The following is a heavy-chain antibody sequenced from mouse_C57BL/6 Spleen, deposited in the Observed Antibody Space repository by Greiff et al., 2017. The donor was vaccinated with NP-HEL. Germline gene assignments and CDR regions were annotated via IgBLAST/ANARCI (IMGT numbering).Heavy chain of an antibody. D-gene: IGHD1-1*01. CDR3: ARSVVATRDYFDY. Sequence: VKLQQSGAELVRPGTSVKVSCKASGYAFTNYLIEWVKQRPGQGLEWIGVINPGSGGTNYNEKFKGKATLTADKSSSTAYMQLSSLTSEDSAVYFCARSVVATRDYFDYWGQGTTLTVSS. CDR1: GYAFTNYL. V-gene: IGHV1-54*01. CDR2: INPGSGGT. J-gene: IGHJ2*01.